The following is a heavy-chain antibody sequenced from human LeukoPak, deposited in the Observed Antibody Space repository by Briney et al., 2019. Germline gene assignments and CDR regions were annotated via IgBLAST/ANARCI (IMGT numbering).Heavy chain of an antibody. CDR3: ARSDYDFWSGYYTGNFDY. V-gene: IGHV3-48*01. D-gene: IGHD3-3*01. CDR1: GFTFSSYS. Sequence: GGSLRLSCAASGFTFSSYSMNWVRQAPGKGLEWVSYIISSSSTIYYADSVKGRFTISRDNAKNSLYLQMNSLRAEDTAVYYCARSDYDFWSGYYTGNFDYWGQGTLVTVSS. J-gene: IGHJ4*02. CDR2: IISSSSTI.